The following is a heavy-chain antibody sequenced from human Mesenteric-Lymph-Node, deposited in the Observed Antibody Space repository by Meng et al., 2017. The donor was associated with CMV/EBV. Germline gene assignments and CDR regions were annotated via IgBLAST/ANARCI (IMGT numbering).Heavy chain of an antibody. J-gene: IGHJ4*02. CDR2: ISYDGNNK. V-gene: IGHV3-30*04. D-gene: IGHD3-10*01. Sequence: AMHGARQAPGKGLEWVAVISYDGNNKYFADFVKGRFTISRDNSKNTLYLQMNSLRAEDTAVYYCARDLLSVLTAVRGVPYFFDYWGQGTLVTVSS. CDR3: ARDLLSVLTAVRGVPYFFDY. CDR1: A.